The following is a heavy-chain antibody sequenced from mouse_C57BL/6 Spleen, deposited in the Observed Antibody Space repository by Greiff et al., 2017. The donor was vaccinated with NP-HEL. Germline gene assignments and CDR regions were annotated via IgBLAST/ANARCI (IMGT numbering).Heavy chain of an antibody. J-gene: IGHJ2*01. D-gene: IGHD3-2*02. V-gene: IGHV1-82*01. Sequence: VQLQQSGPELVKPGASVKISCKASGYAFSSSWMNWVKQRPGKGLEWIGRIYPGDGDTNYNGKFKGKATLTADKSSSTAYMQLSSLTSEDSAVYFCARGTQLRLFDYWGQGTTLTVSS. CDR1: GYAFSSSW. CDR2: IYPGDGDT. CDR3: ARGTQLRLFDY.